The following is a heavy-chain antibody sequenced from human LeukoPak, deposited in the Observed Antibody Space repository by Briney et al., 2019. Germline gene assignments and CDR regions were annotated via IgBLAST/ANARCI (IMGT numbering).Heavy chain of an antibody. J-gene: IGHJ4*02. CDR2: IYYSGST. CDR1: GDSISSSSYY. Sequence: SETLSLTCTVSGDSISSSSYYWGWIRQPPGKGLEWIGSIYYSGSTYYNPSLKSRVTISVDTSKNQFSLKLSSVTAADTAVYYCARQSVWSKYFDYWGQGTLVTVSS. V-gene: IGHV4-39*01. D-gene: IGHD2-21*01. CDR3: ARQSVWSKYFDY.